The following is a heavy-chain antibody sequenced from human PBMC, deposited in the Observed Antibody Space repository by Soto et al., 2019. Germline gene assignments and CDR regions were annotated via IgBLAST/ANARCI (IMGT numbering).Heavy chain of an antibody. CDR3: ARAGAIAARSFDY. CDR2: INPNSGGT. D-gene: IGHD6-6*01. J-gene: IGHJ4*02. CDR1: GYTFTGYY. V-gene: IGHV1-2*02. Sequence: ASVKVSCKASGYTFTGYYMHWVGQAPGQGLEWMGWINPNSGGTNYAQKFQGRVTMTRDTSISTAYMELSRLRSDDTAVYYCARAGAIAARSFDYWGQGTLVTVSS.